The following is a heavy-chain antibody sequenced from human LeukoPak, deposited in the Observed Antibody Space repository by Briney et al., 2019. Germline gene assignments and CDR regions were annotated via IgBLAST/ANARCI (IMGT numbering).Heavy chain of an antibody. J-gene: IGHJ4*02. CDR2: INYSGNT. D-gene: IGHD3-10*01. Sequence: SETLSLTCAVYGGSLSGYYWTWIRQTPGKGLEWIGEINYSGNTNYNRSLKSRVTISVDTSKNQFSLKLSSVTAADTAVYYCARGPPPYITMVRGVLYYFDYWGQGTLVTVSS. CDR1: GGSLSGYY. V-gene: IGHV4-34*01. CDR3: ARGPPPYITMVRGVLYYFDY.